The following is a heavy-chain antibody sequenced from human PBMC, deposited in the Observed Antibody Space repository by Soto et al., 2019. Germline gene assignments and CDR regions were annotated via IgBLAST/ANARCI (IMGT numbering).Heavy chain of an antibody. V-gene: IGHV1-69*12. CDR2: IIPIFGTA. Sequence: QVQLVQSGAEVKKPGSSVKVSCKASGGTFRSYAISWVRQAPGQGLEWMGGIIPIFGTANYAQKFQGRVTITADESTSTAYMALSSLRSEDTAVYYCARHVPAAGYYYGMDVWGQGTTVTVSS. CDR1: GGTFRSYA. D-gene: IGHD2-2*01. J-gene: IGHJ6*02. CDR3: ARHVPAAGYYYGMDV.